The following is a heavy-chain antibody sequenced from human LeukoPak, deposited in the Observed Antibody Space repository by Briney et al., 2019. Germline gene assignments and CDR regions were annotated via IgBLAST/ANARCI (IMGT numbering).Heavy chain of an antibody. CDR1: GFTFSSCA. Sequence: GGSLRLSCAASGFTFSSCAMSWVRQAPGKGLEWVSGISGSGGSTLYADSVKGRFTISRDNSKNTLYLQMNTLRAEDTAVYFCAKQPYQYVSGSPSWFDPWGQGTLVTVSS. CDR3: AKQPYQYVSGSPSWFDP. J-gene: IGHJ5*02. V-gene: IGHV3-23*01. CDR2: ISGSGGST. D-gene: IGHD3-10*01.